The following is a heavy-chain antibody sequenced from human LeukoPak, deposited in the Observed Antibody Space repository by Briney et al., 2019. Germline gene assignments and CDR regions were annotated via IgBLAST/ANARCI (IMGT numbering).Heavy chain of an antibody. J-gene: IGHJ6*03. D-gene: IGHD2-2*02. CDR2: IYHSGST. Sequence: SETLSLTCTVSGGSISSGGYYWSWIRQPPGKGLEWIGYIYHSGSTYYNPSLKSRVTISVDRSKNQFSLKLSSVTAADTAVYYCARSLYCSSTSCYTQYMDVWGKGTTVTVSS. CDR1: GGSISSGGYY. CDR3: ARSLYCSSTSCYTQYMDV. V-gene: IGHV4-30-2*01.